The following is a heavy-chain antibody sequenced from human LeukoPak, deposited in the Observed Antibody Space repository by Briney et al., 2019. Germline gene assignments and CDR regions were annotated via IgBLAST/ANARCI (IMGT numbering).Heavy chain of an antibody. Sequence: GGSLRLSCAASGFTFSSYGMHWVRQAPGKGLGWVAVISYDGSNKYYADSVKGRFTISRDNSKNTLYLQMNSLGAEDTAVYYCAKLVVAATLVDYWGQGTLVTVSS. CDR2: ISYDGSNK. CDR3: AKLVVAATLVDY. D-gene: IGHD2-15*01. CDR1: GFTFSSYG. J-gene: IGHJ4*02. V-gene: IGHV3-30*18.